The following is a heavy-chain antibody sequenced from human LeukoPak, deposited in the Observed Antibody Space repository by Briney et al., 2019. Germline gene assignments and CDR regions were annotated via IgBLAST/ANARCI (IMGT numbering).Heavy chain of an antibody. V-gene: IGHV4-59*01. J-gene: IGHJ3*02. Sequence: SETLSLTCTVSGGSISSYYWSWIRQPPGKGLEWIGYIYYSGSTNYNPSLKSRVTISVDTSKNQFSLKLSSVTAADTAVYYCARERYCGGDCLVAFDIWGQGTMVTVSS. CDR1: GGSISSYY. D-gene: IGHD2-21*02. CDR2: IYYSGST. CDR3: ARERYCGGDCLVAFDI.